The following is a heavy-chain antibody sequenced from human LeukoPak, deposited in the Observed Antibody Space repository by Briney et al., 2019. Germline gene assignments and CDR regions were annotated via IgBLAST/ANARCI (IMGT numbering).Heavy chain of an antibody. J-gene: IGHJ4*02. CDR2: INSDGSST. D-gene: IGHD2-15*01. CDR1: GFTFSSYW. V-gene: IGHV3-74*01. CDR3: ARDYRKSDCSGGSCYPDY. Sequence: GGSLRLSCAASGFTFSSYWMHWVRQAPGKGLVWVSRINSDGSSTSYADSVKGRFTISRDNAKNTLYLQMNSLRAEDTAVYYCARDYRKSDCSGGSCYPDYWGQGTLVTVSS.